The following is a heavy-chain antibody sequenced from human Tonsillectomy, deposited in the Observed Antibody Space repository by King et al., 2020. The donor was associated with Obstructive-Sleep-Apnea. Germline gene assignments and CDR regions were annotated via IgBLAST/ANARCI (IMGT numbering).Heavy chain of an antibody. CDR2: IIPIFCTA. J-gene: IGHJ4*02. V-gene: IGHV1-69*01. D-gene: IGHD2-15*01. Sequence: QLVQSGAEVKKPGSSVKVSCKASGGTFSSYAISWVRQAPGQGLEWMGGIIPIFCTANYAQKFQGRVTITADESTSTAYMELRSLRSEDTAVYYCAREGIGVAAQQGGDYWGQGTLVTVSS. CDR1: GGTFSSYA. CDR3: AREGIGVAAQQGGDY.